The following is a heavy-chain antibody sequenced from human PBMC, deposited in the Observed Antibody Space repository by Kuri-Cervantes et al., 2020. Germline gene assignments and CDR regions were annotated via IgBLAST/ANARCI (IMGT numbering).Heavy chain of an antibody. Sequence: GGSLRLSCAASGFTFSSYAMHWVRQAPGKGLEYVSAISSNGGSTYYADSVKGRFTISRDNSKNTLYLQMGILRAEDMAVYYCARGGSGAAAGTGAGLFDYWGQGTRGTVSS. CDR3: ARGGSGAAAGTGAGLFDY. J-gene: IGHJ4*02. D-gene: IGHD6-13*01. CDR1: GFTFSSYA. CDR2: ISSNGGST. V-gene: IGHV3-64*02.